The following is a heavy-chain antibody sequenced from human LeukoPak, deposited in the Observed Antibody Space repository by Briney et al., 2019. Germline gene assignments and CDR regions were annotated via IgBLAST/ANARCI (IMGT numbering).Heavy chain of an antibody. J-gene: IGHJ4*02. V-gene: IGHV1-2*02. CDR2: VNPNSGGT. CDR3: ARARMGSAYDYFDY. D-gene: IGHD5-12*01. Sequence: ASVKVSCKASGYTFTGYYIHWVRQAPGQGLEWVGWVNPNSGGTNFAQKFQGRFTMTRDTSTTTAYMELSSLRSDDTAVYYCARARMGSAYDYFDYWGQGTLVAVSS. CDR1: GYTFTGYY.